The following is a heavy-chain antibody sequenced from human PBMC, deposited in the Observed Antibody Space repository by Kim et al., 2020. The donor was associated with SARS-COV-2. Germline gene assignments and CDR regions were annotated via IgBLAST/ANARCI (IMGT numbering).Heavy chain of an antibody. Sequence: GGSLRLSCATSGFTFSVSAMHWVRQAPGKGLEWVGRVKTKRDNYATEYGASLKGRFIISRDDSKNTAYVQINRLESEDTAIYYCIPDYNWFDAWGQGNLVTVS. CDR3: IPDYNWFDA. V-gene: IGHV3-73*01. CDR1: GFTFSVSA. CDR2: VKTKRDNYAT. J-gene: IGHJ5*02.